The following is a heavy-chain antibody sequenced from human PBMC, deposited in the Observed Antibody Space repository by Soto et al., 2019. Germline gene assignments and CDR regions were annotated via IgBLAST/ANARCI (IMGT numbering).Heavy chain of an antibody. CDR2: ISSSSSYI. J-gene: IGHJ6*02. D-gene: IGHD5-12*01. Sequence: GGSLRLSCAASGFTFSSYSMNWVRRAPGKGLEWVSSISSSSSYIYYADSVKGRFTISRDNAKNSLYLQMNSLRAEDTAVYYCAREGGSESGMDVWGQGTTVTVSS. CDR1: GFTFSSYS. CDR3: AREGGSESGMDV. V-gene: IGHV3-21*01.